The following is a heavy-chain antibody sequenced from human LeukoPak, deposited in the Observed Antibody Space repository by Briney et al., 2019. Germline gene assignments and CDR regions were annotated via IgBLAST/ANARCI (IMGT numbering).Heavy chain of an antibody. CDR1: GFSFSSYS. Sequence: PGGSLRLSCAASGFSFSSYSMNWVRQAPAKGLEWVSYISSSSSMIYYADSVKGRFTISRDNAKNSLYLQMKSLRDEDTAIYYCARDYGDLPARVPYFDYWGQGTLVTVSS. CDR2: ISSSSSMI. CDR3: ARDYGDLPARVPYFDY. V-gene: IGHV3-48*02. J-gene: IGHJ4*02. D-gene: IGHD4-17*01.